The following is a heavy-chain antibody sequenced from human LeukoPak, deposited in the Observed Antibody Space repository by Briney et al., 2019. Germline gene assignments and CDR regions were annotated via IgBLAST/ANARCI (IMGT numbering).Heavy chain of an antibody. D-gene: IGHD5-18*01. CDR3: ARDLGYGPDY. Sequence: SETLSLTCSVSGASITTKNYFWAWIRQPPGKGLEWIGYIYYSGSTNYNPSLKSRVTISVDTSKNQFSLKLSSVTAADTAVYYCARDLGYGPDYWGQGTLVTVSS. CDR1: GASITTKNYF. CDR2: IYYSGST. V-gene: IGHV4-61*01. J-gene: IGHJ4*02.